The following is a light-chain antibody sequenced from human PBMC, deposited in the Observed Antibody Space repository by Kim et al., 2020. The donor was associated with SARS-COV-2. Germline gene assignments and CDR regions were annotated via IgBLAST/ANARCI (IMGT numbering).Light chain of an antibody. CDR2: NDN. V-gene: IGLV3-21*04. Sequence: APGKTAESTYGVNNIGGKSVLWYQQKPGQAPVLFIYNDNDRPSVIPERFSCSNSGNAATLTISRVEAEDEDDYCCQVWDSSSDHWVFGGGTQLTVL. J-gene: IGLJ3*02. CDR1: NIGGKS. CDR3: QVWDSSSDHWV.